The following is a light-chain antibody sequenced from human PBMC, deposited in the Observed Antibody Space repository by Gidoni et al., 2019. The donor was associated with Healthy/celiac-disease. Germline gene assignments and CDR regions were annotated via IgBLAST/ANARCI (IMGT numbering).Light chain of an antibody. Sequence: EIQRTQSPSSLSACVGDRVTITCQASQDISNYLNWYQQKPGKAPKLLIDDASNLETGVPSRFSGSGSGTDFTFTISSLQPEDIATYYCQQYDNLPYTFGQGTRLEIK. V-gene: IGKV1-33*01. CDR2: DAS. CDR1: QDISNY. J-gene: IGKJ2*01. CDR3: QQYDNLPYT.